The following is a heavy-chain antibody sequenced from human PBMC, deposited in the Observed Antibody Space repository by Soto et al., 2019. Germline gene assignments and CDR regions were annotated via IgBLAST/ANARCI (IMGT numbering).Heavy chain of an antibody. Sequence: GGSLRLSSAGPGVTLGEHYIDWVRQAPGKGREWVGRSRDKPQGYSTAYAASVKGRLTTSRDESKNSAYLQMNRMKTKDTAVYYCVRATYFYGSRGHRGCLDYPAQGTLVPVSS. CDR1: GVTLGEHY. V-gene: IGHV3-72*01. J-gene: IGHJ4*02. D-gene: IGHD3-22*01. CDR2: SRDKPQGYST. CDR3: VRATYFYGSRGHRGCLDY.